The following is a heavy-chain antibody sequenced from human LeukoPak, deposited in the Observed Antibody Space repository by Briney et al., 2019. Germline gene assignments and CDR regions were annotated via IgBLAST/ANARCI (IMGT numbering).Heavy chain of an antibody. CDR3: AREGWELHY. CDR1: GGSLSSCY. CDR2: FSYSEST. V-gene: IGHV4-59*01. Sequence: SETLSLTCTVSGGSLSSCYWSWIRQPPGKGLEWIGCFSYSESTNYNPSLKSRVSISVDTSKNQFSLKLSSVTAADTAVYYCAREGWELHYWGQGTLVTVSS. D-gene: IGHD1-26*01. J-gene: IGHJ4*02.